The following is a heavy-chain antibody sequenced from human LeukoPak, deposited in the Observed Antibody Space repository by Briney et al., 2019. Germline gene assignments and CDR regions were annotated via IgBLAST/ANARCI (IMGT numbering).Heavy chain of an antibody. D-gene: IGHD6-25*01. Sequence: GGSLRLSCAASGFTFSSYGMHWVRQAPGKGLEWVAVISYDGSNKYYADSVKGRFTISRDNSKNTLYLQMNSLRAEDTAVYYCAKGIQRRLNDAFDIWGQGTMVTVSS. CDR3: AKGIQRRLNDAFDI. V-gene: IGHV3-30*18. CDR1: GFTFSSYG. CDR2: ISYDGSNK. J-gene: IGHJ3*02.